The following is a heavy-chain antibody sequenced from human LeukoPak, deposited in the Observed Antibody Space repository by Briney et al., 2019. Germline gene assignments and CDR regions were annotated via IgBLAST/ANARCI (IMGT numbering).Heavy chain of an antibody. V-gene: IGHV5-51*01. CDR3: ARPHTVRAFDI. CDR1: GYSFTNYW. J-gene: IGHJ3*02. D-gene: IGHD4-11*01. CDR2: IYPGDSDT. Sequence: GESLKISCKGSGYSFTNYWIGWVRQMPGKGLEWMGIIYPGDSDTRYSPSFQGQVAISADKSISTAYLQWSSLKASDTAMYYCARPHTVRAFDIWGQGTMVTVSS.